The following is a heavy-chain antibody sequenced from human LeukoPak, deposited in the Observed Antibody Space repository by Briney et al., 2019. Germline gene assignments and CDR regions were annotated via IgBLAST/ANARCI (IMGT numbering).Heavy chain of an antibody. V-gene: IGHV3-23*01. CDR3: AKDFGRGYYGF. CDR2: ISSSGGST. J-gene: IGHJ4*02. Sequence: GGSLRLSCAASRIPFSNYAMSWVRQAPGKGLEWVSAISSSGGSTYYADSVKGRFTISRDNSKNTLYLQMNSLRAEDTAVYYCAKDFGRGYYGFWGQGTLVTVSS. CDR1: RIPFSNYA. D-gene: IGHD3-3*01.